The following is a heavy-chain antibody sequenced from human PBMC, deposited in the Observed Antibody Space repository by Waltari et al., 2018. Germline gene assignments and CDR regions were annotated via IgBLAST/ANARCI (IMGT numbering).Heavy chain of an antibody. CDR1: GFTFNTYT. J-gene: IGHJ6*02. CDR3: AKDRISTSYYYYYHMDV. V-gene: IGHV3-21*01. Sequence: EVQLVESGGGLVKPGGSLRLSCAASGFTFNTYTMNWLRQAPGKGLEWVSSISSTSSYIYYADSVKGRFTISRDNAKNSLYLQMNSLRGEDTAVYYCAKDRISTSYYYYYHMDVWGQGTTVTVSS. D-gene: IGHD3-16*01. CDR2: ISSTSSYI.